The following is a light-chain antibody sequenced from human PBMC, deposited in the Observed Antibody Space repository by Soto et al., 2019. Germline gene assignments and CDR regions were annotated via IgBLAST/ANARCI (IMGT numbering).Light chain of an antibody. V-gene: IGKV3-20*01. CDR1: RSVTNNY. Sequence: PGERATLSCRASRSVTNNYLAWHQQKPGQTPRLLIYGASSRATGIPDRFSGSGSGTDFTLTISRLEPEDLAVYYCQQHGSSPITFGQGTRLEIK. CDR2: GAS. J-gene: IGKJ5*01. CDR3: QQHGSSPIT.